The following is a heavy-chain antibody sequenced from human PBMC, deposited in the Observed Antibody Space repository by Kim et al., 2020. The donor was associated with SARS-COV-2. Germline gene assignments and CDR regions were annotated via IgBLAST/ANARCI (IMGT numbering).Heavy chain of an antibody. CDR3: ARSMSVYSSGWSMDV. CDR2: INPSGGST. V-gene: IGHV1-46*01. Sequence: ASVKVSCRASGYTFTTYYMHWVRQAPGQGLEWMGIINPSGGSTTYAQKFEGIVTMTKDTSTSTVYMELGSLRSEDTAVYYCARSMSVYSSGWSMDVWGQGTTVTVSS. CDR1: GYTFTTYY. J-gene: IGHJ6*02. D-gene: IGHD6-19*01.